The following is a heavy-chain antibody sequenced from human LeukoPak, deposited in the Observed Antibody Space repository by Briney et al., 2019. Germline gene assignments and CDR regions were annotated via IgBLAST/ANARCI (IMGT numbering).Heavy chain of an antibody. CDR2: INPNSGDT. J-gene: IGHJ4*02. CDR3: ARDYCGGDCFPDY. CDR1: GYTFTGYY. V-gene: IGHV1-2*06. Sequence: ASVKVSCRASGYTFTGYYVHWVRQAPGQGLEWMGRINPNSGDTNYAQKFQGRVTMTRDTSISTAYMELSRLRSDDTAVYYCARDYCGGDCFPDYWGQGTLVTVSS. D-gene: IGHD2-21*02.